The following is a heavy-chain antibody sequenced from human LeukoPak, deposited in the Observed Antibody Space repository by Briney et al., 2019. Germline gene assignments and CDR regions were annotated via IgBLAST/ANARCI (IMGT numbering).Heavy chain of an antibody. CDR2: ISSSSSYI. V-gene: IGHV3-21*01. CDR1: GFTFSSYS. Sequence: PGGSLRLSCAASGFTFSSYSMNWVRQAPGKGLEWVSSISSSSSYIYYADSVKGRFTISRDNAKNSLYLQMNSLRAEDTAVYYCARVSAGCGGDCSPYYYYGMDVWGQGTTVTVSS. J-gene: IGHJ6*02. D-gene: IGHD2-21*02. CDR3: ARVSAGCGGDCSPYYYYGMDV.